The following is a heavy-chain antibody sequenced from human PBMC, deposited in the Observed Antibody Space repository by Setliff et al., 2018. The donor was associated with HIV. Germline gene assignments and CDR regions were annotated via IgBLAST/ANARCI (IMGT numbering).Heavy chain of an antibody. CDR3: ARGERDYGQQDAFDI. CDR1: GGSISSGSYY. D-gene: IGHD4-17*01. Sequence: SETLSLTCTVSGGSISSGSYYWSWIRQPAGKGLEWIGRIYTSGSTNYNPSLKSRVTISVDTSKNQFSLKLSSVTAADTAVYYCARGERDYGQQDAFDIWGQGTMVTVSS. V-gene: IGHV4-61*02. J-gene: IGHJ3*02. CDR2: IYTSGST.